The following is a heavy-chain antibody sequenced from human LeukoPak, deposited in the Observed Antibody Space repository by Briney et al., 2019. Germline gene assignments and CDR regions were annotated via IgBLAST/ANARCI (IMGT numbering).Heavy chain of an antibody. Sequence: ASVKVSCKASGYTFTGHYMHWVRQAPGQGLEWMGWINPNSGGTSYAQNFQGRVTMTRNTSISTAYMELSSLRSEDTAVYYCARGRYYPRGYWGQGTLVTVSS. CDR3: ARGRYYPRGY. CDR1: GYTFTGHY. J-gene: IGHJ4*02. V-gene: IGHV1-2*02. CDR2: INPNSGGT. D-gene: IGHD3-10*01.